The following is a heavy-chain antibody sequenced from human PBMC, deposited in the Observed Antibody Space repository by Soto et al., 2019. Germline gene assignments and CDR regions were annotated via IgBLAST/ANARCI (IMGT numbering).Heavy chain of an antibody. Sequence: GASVKVSCKASGGTFSSYTISWVRQAPGQGLEWMGRIIPILGIANYAQKFQGRVTITADKSTSTAYMELSSLRSEDTAVYYCAREVSDYGDFDYYYYYMDVWGKGTTVTVSS. D-gene: IGHD4-17*01. CDR2: IIPILGIA. V-gene: IGHV1-69*04. CDR1: GGTFSSYT. J-gene: IGHJ6*03. CDR3: AREVSDYGDFDYYYYYMDV.